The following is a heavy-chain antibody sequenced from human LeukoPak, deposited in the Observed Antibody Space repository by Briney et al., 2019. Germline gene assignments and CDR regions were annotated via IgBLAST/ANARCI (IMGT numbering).Heavy chain of an antibody. CDR3: TRWTVATIRGGGFDY. Sequence: GGSLRLSCAASGFTFSSYAMHWVRQAPGKGLEYVSAITSNGGTTYYANSVKGRFTISRDNSKNTLSLQMGSLRAEDMAVYYCTRWTVATIRGGGFDYWGQGTLVTVSS. V-gene: IGHV3-64*01. J-gene: IGHJ4*02. CDR2: ITSNGGTT. CDR1: GFTFSSYA. D-gene: IGHD5-12*01.